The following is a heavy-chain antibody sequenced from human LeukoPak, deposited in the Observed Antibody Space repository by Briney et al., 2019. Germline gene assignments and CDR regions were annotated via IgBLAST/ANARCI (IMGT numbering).Heavy chain of an antibody. J-gene: IGHJ4*02. CDR1: GGSFSGYY. Sequence: PSETLSLTCAVYGGSFSGYYWSWIRQPPGKGLEWIGEINHSGSTNYNPSLKSRVTISVDTSKNQFSLELSSVTAADTAVYYCARVNLSGSSSWYVDYWGQGTLVTASS. D-gene: IGHD6-13*01. CDR3: ARVNLSGSSSWYVDY. CDR2: INHSGST. V-gene: IGHV4-34*01.